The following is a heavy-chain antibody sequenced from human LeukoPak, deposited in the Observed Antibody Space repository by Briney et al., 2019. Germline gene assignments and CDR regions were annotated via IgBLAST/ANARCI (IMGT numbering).Heavy chain of an antibody. D-gene: IGHD6-19*01. CDR1: RFPFTSFS. V-gene: IGHV3-21*01. Sequence: PGGSLRLSCAASRFPFTSFSMNWVRQAPGKGLEWVSSISSSTSYIYYADSVKGRFTISRDNAKNSLYLQMNSLRAEDTAVHYCARGAVPYYYYYMDVWGKGTTVTVSS. CDR2: ISSSTSYI. CDR3: ARGAVPYYYYYMDV. J-gene: IGHJ6*03.